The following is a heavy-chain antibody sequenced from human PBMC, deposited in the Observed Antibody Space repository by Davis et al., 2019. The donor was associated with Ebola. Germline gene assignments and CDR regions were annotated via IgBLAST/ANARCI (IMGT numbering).Heavy chain of an antibody. D-gene: IGHD5-24*01. CDR3: ARGRDGYNFRY. V-gene: IGHV3-NL1*01. J-gene: IGHJ4*02. CDR1: GFTFSSYG. Sequence: GESLKISCAASGFTFSSYGMHWVRQAPGKGLEWVSVIYSGGSTYYADSVKGRFTISRHNSKNTLYLQMNSLRAEDTAVYYCARGRDGYNFRYWGQGTLVTVSS. CDR2: IYSGGST.